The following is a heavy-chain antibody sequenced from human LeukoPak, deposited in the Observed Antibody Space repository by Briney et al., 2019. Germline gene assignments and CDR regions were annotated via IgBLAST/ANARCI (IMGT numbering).Heavy chain of an antibody. D-gene: IGHD2-15*01. J-gene: IGHJ6*04. V-gene: IGHV3-21*01. Sequence: GGSLRLSCAASGFTFSSYSMNWVRQAPGKGLEWVSSISSSSSYIYYADSVKGRFTISRDNAKNSLYLQMNSLRAEDTAVYYCAGACSGGSCYSRYYYYGMDVWGKGTTVTVSS. CDR3: AGACSGGSCYSRYYYYGMDV. CDR1: GFTFSSYS. CDR2: ISSSSSYI.